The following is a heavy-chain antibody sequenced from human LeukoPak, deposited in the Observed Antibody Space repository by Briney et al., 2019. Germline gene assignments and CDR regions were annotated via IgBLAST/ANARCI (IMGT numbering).Heavy chain of an antibody. D-gene: IGHD5-12*01. CDR3: ARGISGYDYGY. CDR2: ISAYNGNT. Sequence: ASVKVSCKASGYTFTSYGISWVRQAPGQGREGMGWISAYNGNTNYVQKFQGRVTMTTDTSTSTAYMELRSLRSDDTAVYYCARGISGYDYGYWGQGTLVTVSS. J-gene: IGHJ4*02. CDR1: GYTFTSYG. V-gene: IGHV1-18*01.